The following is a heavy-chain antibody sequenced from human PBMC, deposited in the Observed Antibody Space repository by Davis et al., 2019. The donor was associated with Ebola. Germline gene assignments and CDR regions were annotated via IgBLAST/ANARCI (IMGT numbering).Heavy chain of an antibody. Sequence: GESLKISCVVSGLTFSDHHMDWVRQAPGKGLEWVALISYDGKYDFYADSVKGRFTVSRDDARNSLSLQMNSLRADDTAMYYCARGPTNCYKCYYYMDVWGKGTTVTVSS. D-gene: IGHD2-2*02. CDR1: GLTFSDHH. CDR3: ARGPTNCYKCYYYMDV. CDR2: ISYDGKYD. V-gene: IGHV3-30*03. J-gene: IGHJ6*03.